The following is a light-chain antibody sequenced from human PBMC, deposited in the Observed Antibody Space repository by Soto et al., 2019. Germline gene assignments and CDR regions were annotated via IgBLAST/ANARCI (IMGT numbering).Light chain of an antibody. J-gene: IGKJ3*01. V-gene: IGKV3-11*01. Sequence: EIVLTQSPATLSLSPGERATLSCRASQSVSSYLAWYQHKPGQAPRLLIYDLSNRATGIPARCSGSGSGTDFTLTISSLEPEDFAVYYCQQRSNWPRFTFGPGTRVDIK. CDR2: DLS. CDR3: QQRSNWPRFT. CDR1: QSVSSY.